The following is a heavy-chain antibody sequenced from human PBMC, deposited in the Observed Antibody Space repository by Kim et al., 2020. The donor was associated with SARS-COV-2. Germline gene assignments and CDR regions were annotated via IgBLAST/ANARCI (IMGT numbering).Heavy chain of an antibody. CDR2: ISWNSGSI. CDR3: AKDRNRQELSFDY. D-gene: IGHD3-16*02. CDR1: GFTFDDYA. J-gene: IGHJ4*02. V-gene: IGHV3-9*01. Sequence: GGSLRLSCAASGFTFDDYAMHWVRQAPGKGLEWVSGISWNSGSIGYADSVKGRFTISRDNAKNSLYLQMNSLRAEDTALYYCAKDRNRQELSFDYWGQGTLVTVSS.